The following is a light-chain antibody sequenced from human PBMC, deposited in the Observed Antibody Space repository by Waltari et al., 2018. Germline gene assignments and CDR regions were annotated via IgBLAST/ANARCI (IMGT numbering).Light chain of an antibody. CDR3: SSYTSTDVV. V-gene: IGLV2-14*01. CDR2: DVS. Sequence: QSALTQPASVSGSPGQSITLSCTGTSSDVGGSNYVSWYQQHPGKAPKLMIYDVSNRPSGVSNRFSGSKSGNTASLTISGLQAEDEADYYCSSYTSTDVVFGGGTKLTVL. CDR1: SSDVGGSNY. J-gene: IGLJ2*01.